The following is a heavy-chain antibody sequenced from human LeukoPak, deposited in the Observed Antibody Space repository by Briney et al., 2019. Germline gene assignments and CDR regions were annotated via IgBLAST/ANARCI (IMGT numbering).Heavy chain of an antibody. CDR3: ARASRDGYNQNFDY. CDR1: GYSFFSNYW. J-gene: IGHJ4*02. CDR2: LYPGDSDS. V-gene: IGHV5-51*01. D-gene: IGHD5-24*01. Sequence: GESLTIPCKAYGYSFFSNYWIAWVRQMPGKCLEWMGILYPGDSDSRYSPSFQGQVTISTDRSISTAYLHWSSLKVSDTAMYYCARASRDGYNQNFDYWGQGTLVTVSS.